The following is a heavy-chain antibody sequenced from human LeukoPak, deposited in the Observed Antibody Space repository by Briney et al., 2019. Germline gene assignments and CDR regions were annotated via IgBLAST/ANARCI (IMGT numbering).Heavy chain of an antibody. J-gene: IGHJ4*02. CDR3: ARAPPYYGSGSYCGDFDY. Sequence: GASVKVSCKASGYTFTGYYMHWVRQAPGQGLEWMGWINFNSGGTNYAQKFKGRVTMTRDTSISTAYMELSRLRSDDTAVYYCARAPPYYGSGSYCGDFDYWGQGTLVTVSS. D-gene: IGHD3-10*01. V-gene: IGHV1-2*02. CDR1: GYTFTGYY. CDR2: INFNSGGT.